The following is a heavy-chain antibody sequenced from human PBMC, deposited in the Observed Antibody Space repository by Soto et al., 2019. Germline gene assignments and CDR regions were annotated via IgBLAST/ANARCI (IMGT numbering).Heavy chain of an antibody. Sequence: SETLSLTCAVSGGSLSSGGYSWSWIRQPPGKGLEWIGYIHHSGSTYYNPSLKSRVTISVDRSKNQFSLKLSSVTAADTPVYYCARSRRYSNRPYYFDYWGEGTLVTVSS. CDR1: GGSLSSGGYS. D-gene: IGHD4-4*01. V-gene: IGHV4-30-2*01. CDR2: IHHSGST. J-gene: IGHJ4*02. CDR3: ARSRRYSNRPYYFDY.